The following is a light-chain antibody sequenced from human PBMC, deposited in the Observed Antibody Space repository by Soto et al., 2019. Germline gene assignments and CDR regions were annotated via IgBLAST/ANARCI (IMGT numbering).Light chain of an antibody. CDR1: NSNIGSNA. CDR3: AAWDDSLNGYV. V-gene: IGLV1-44*01. CDR2: TNN. J-gene: IGLJ1*01. Sequence: QPVLTQPPSVSGTPGQRVTISCSGSNSNIGSNAVNWYQQLPGTAPKLLIYTNNQRPSGVPDRFSGSKSGTSASLAISGLQSEDEADYYCAAWDDSLNGYVFGTGTKVTVL.